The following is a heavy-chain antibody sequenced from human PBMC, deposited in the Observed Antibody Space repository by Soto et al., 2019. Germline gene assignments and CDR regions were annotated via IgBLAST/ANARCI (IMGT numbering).Heavy chain of an antibody. CDR1: GFTFSSYA. Sequence: GGSLRLSCAASGFTFSSYAMHWVRQAPGKGLEWVAVISYDGSNKYYADSVKGRFTISRDTSNNVIYLQMNSLRVEDTAVYYCAKLPRRTLIGVPIPTPWGRGTLVTVSS. J-gene: IGHJ5*02. V-gene: IGHV3-30-3*01. CDR2: ISYDGSNK. D-gene: IGHD3-3*01. CDR3: AKLPRRTLIGVPIPTP.